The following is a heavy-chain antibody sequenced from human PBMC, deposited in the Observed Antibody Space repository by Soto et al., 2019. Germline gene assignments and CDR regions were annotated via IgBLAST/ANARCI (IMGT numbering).Heavy chain of an antibody. CDR3: AKDVRQQLVLNYGMDV. Sequence: QVQLVESGGGVIQPGTSLSLSCGSSGFTFRSFGMYWVRQAPGKGLEWVAVVSYDGNHKYYADSVKGRFTVSRDNAKNMLYLQMYSLRREDTAVYYCAKDVRQQLVLNYGMDVWGQGTSVTVSS. D-gene: IGHD6-13*01. V-gene: IGHV3-30*18. CDR2: VSYDGNHK. CDR1: GFTFRSFG. J-gene: IGHJ6*02.